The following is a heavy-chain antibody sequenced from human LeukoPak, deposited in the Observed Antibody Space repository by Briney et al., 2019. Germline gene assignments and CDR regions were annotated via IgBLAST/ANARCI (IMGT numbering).Heavy chain of an antibody. Sequence: GGSLRLSCAASGFTFSSYAMSWVRQAPGKGLEWVSAISGSGGSTYYADSVKGRFTISRDNSKNTLYLQMNSLRAEDTAVYYCAKVGYGSDAYYYYGMDVWGKGTTVTVSS. V-gene: IGHV3-23*01. CDR3: AKVGYGSDAYYYYGMDV. D-gene: IGHD3-10*01. J-gene: IGHJ6*04. CDR2: ISGSGGST. CDR1: GFTFSSYA.